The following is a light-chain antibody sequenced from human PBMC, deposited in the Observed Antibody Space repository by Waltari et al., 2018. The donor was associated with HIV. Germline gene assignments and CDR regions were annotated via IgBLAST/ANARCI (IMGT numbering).Light chain of an antibody. CDR3: AAWDDSLDGPV. CDR1: SSNIGRHA. V-gene: IGLV1-44*01. CDR2: GNN. Sequence: QPVLTQPPSASGTPGPRVIISCSGSSSNIGRHAVRWYQHLPGATPTLLIFGNNQRSSGVPDRFSGSKSATSASLAISGLWSVDEADYSCAAWDDSLDGPVFGGGTKLTVL. J-gene: IGLJ2*01.